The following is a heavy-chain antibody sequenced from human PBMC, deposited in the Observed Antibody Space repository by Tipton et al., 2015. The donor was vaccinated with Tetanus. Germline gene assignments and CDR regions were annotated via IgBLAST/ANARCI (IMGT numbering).Heavy chain of an antibody. J-gene: IGHJ4*02. CDR2: ISGNSGYK. V-gene: IGHV3-21*01. D-gene: IGHD2-21*02. Sequence: SLRLSCVASGFTFKSYTLNWVRQAPGKGLEWVSSISGNSGYKYYADSVKGRFTVSRDNAENSVYLQMISLRAEDTAVYSCARGMAEASNCGGDCYSDYWGQGTLVTVSS. CDR1: GFTFKSYT. CDR3: ARGMAEASNCGGDCYSDY.